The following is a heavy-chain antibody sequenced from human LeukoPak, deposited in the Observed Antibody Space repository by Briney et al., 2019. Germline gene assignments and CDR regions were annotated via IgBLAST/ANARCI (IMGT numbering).Heavy chain of an antibody. D-gene: IGHD3-10*01. CDR2: IKQDESEK. V-gene: IGHV3-7*03. CDR1: GFTFSSYW. J-gene: IGHJ6*03. Sequence: GGSLRLSCAVSGFTFSSYWMSWVRQAPGKGLEWVAIIKQDESEKYYADSVKGRFTISRDNAKNSLYLQMNSLRAEDTALYYCAKAGGRYYYGSGSGYYYYMDVWGKGTTVTISS. CDR3: AKAGGRYYYGSGSGYYYYMDV.